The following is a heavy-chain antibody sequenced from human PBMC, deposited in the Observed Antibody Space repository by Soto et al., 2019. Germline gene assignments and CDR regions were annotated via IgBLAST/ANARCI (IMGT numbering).Heavy chain of an antibody. CDR3: ARPYYDFWRRPPSGAQKYYSDF. Sequence: QVPLQQWGAGLLKPSETLSLTCAVYGGSFSGYYWSWIRQPPGKGLEWIGEITHSGSTNYNPSLDRKITISVDPSKNQFSLNLSSVPAADTAVYCSARPYYDFWRRPPSGAQKYYSDFWGQGTLVSVSS. D-gene: IGHD3-3*01. V-gene: IGHV4-34*01. CDR2: ITHSGST. J-gene: IGHJ4*02. CDR1: GGSFSGYY.